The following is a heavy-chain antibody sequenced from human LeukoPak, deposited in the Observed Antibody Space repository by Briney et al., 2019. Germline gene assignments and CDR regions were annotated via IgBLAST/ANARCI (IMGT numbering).Heavy chain of an antibody. CDR2: IYYRSKWYN. Sequence: SQTLSLTCDISGDSVSSTSAGWSWIRQSPSRGLEWLGRIYYRSKWYNDYAVSVGSRVSINPDTSKNQFSLQLNSVTPEDTAVYYCARAKPKNMVRGLIMRRESRYYFDYWGQGTLVTVSS. D-gene: IGHD3-10*01. CDR1: GDSVSSTSAG. CDR3: ARAKPKNMVRGLIMRRESRYYFDY. V-gene: IGHV6-1*01. J-gene: IGHJ4*02.